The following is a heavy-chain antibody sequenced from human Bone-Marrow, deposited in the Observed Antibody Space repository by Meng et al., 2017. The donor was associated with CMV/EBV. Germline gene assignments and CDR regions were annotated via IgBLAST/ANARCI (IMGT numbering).Heavy chain of an antibody. CDR1: GFTFSSYA. Sequence: GESLKISCAASGFTFSSYAMSWVRQAPGKGLEWVSAISGSGGSTYYADSVKVRFTISRDNSKNTLYLQMNSLRAEDTAVYYCAKDRESEYYDFWGGYKSNYYYSGMDVWGQGTPVTVSS. CDR3: AKDRESEYYDFWGGYKSNYYYSGMDV. CDR2: ISGSGGST. J-gene: IGHJ6*02. D-gene: IGHD3-3*01. V-gene: IGHV3-23*01.